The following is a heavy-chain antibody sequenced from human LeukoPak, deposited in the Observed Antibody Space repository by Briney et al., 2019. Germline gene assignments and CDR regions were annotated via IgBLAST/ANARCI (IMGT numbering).Heavy chain of an antibody. CDR2: IYYSGST. Sequence: PSETLSLTCTVSGYSISSGYYWSWIRQPPGKGLEWIGYIYYSGSTNYNPSLKSRVTISVDTSKNQFSLKLSSVTAADTAVYYCARDAGDYSDYWGQGTLVTVSS. D-gene: IGHD2-8*02. J-gene: IGHJ4*02. CDR3: ARDAGDYSDY. CDR1: GYSISSGYY. V-gene: IGHV4-61*01.